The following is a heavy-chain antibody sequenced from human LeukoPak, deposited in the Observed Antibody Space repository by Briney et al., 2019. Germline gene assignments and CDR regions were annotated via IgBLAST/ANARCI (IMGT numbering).Heavy chain of an antibody. CDR2: MSGSGSST. J-gene: IGHJ4*02. CDR3: AKDRDGSARYYTDFDY. D-gene: IGHD3-10*01. CDR1: GFTFSTYR. Sequence: RGSLRLSCAAAGFTFSTYRMSWVRQSPGKGLEWVSSMSGSGSSTYYEDSVKGRFTISRDTSTNTLYLQMNRLIAAGTGVYFCAKDRDGSARYYTDFDYWGQGTLVTVSS. V-gene: IGHV3-23*01.